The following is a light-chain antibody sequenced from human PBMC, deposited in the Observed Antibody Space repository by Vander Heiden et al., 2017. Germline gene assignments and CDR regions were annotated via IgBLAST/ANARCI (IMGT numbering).Light chain of an antibody. V-gene: IGLV3-9*01. J-gene: IGLJ2*01. CDR2: RDS. CDR1: NIEDKN. CDR3: QVWDSGSLL. Sequence: SYVLTQPLSVSVALGQTASITCMGHNIEDKNVHWYRQRPGQAPMLVIYRDSSRPSGIPERFSGSNSGNTATLIISGAQAADDADYYCQVWDSGSLLFGGGTKLTVL.